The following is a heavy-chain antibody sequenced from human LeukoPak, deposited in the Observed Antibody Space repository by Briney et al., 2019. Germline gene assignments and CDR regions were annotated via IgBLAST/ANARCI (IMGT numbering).Heavy chain of an antibody. CDR2: IYYSGST. J-gene: IGHJ4*02. V-gene: IGHV4-30-4*01. D-gene: IGHD2-15*01. CDR1: GGSISSGDYY. CDR3: ARDPSTRYCSGGSCRAGPYFDY. Sequence: SETLSLTCTVSGGSISSGDYYWSWIRQPPGKGLEWIGDIYYSGSTYYNPSLKSRVTISVDTSKNQFSLKLSSVTAADTAVYYCARDPSTRYCSGGSCRAGPYFDYWGQGTLVTVSS.